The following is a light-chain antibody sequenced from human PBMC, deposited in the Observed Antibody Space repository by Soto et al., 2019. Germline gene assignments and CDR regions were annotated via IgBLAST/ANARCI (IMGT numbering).Light chain of an antibody. J-gene: IGKJ1*01. V-gene: IGKV3-20*01. CDR3: QQYGSSPRT. CDR1: QSVSSSY. CDR2: GAS. Sequence: EIVLTQSPGTLSLSPGESATLSCRASQSVSSSYLAWYQQKPGQAPGLLIYGASSRATGIPDRFSGSGSGTDFTLTISRLEPEDFAVYYCQQYGSSPRTFGQGTKVEIK.